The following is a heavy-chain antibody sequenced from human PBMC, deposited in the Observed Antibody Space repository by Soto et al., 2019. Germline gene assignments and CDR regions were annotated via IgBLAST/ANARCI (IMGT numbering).Heavy chain of an antibody. J-gene: IGHJ6*02. CDR2: IIPIFGTA. V-gene: IGHV1-69*13. CDR3: ARPVDTAMPYRPAYYYGMDV. Sequence: ASVKVSCKASGGTFSSYAISWVRQAPGQGLEWMGGIIPIFGTANYAQKFQGRVTITADESTSTAYMELSSLRSEDTAVYYCARPVDTAMPYRPAYYYGMDVWGQGTTVTVSS. D-gene: IGHD5-18*01. CDR1: GGTFSSYA.